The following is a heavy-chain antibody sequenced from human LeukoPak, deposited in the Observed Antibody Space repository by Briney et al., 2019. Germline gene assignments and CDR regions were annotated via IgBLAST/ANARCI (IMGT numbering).Heavy chain of an antibody. V-gene: IGHV3-30*01. CDR3: ARVHCSGGSCYLDY. Sequence: DSVKGRFTISRDNSKNTVYLQLNSLRAEDTAVYYCARVHCSGGSCYLDYWGQGTLVTVSS. J-gene: IGHJ4*02. D-gene: IGHD2-15*01.